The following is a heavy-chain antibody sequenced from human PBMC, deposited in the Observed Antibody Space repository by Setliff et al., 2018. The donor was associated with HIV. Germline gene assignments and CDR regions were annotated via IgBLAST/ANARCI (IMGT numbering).Heavy chain of an antibody. V-gene: IGHV3-7*01. Sequence: PGGSLRLSCVASGFTFSSYWMSWVRQAPGKGLEWVANIKQDGSENYYVDSVKGRFTISRDNAKNSLYLQMHSLRAEDTAVYYCACGGCAGTCYDYWGQGTQVTVSS. CDR1: GFTFSSYW. CDR3: ACGGCAGTCYDY. D-gene: IGHD2-15*01. CDR2: IKQDGSEN. J-gene: IGHJ4*02.